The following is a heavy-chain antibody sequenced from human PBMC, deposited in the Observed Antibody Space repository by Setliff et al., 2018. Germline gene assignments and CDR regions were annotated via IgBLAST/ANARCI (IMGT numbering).Heavy chain of an antibody. D-gene: IGHD1-26*01. CDR2: INTDGRTT. Sequence: GGSLRLSCAASGFTFSTYWMHWVRQAPGKGLVWVSRINTDGRTTTYADSVKGRFTISRDNAKNTVYLQMNSLRAEDTAVYYCARDLVGATADYWGQGTQVTVSS. CDR3: ARDLVGATADY. V-gene: IGHV3-74*01. J-gene: IGHJ4*02. CDR1: GFTFSTYW.